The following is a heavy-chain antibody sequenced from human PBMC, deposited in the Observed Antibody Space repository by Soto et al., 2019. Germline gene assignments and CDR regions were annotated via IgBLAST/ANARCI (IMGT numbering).Heavy chain of an antibody. CDR3: ARPAIAAVVSAFDY. V-gene: IGHV4-39*07. Sequence: PSETLSLTCTVSGGSISSGGYYWSWIRQPPGKGLEWIGEINHSGSTNYNPSLKSRVTISVDTSKNQFSLKLNSMTAADTAVYYCARPAIAAVVSAFDYWAQGTLVTVSS. D-gene: IGHD6-13*01. CDR2: INHSGST. J-gene: IGHJ4*02. CDR1: GGSISSGGYY.